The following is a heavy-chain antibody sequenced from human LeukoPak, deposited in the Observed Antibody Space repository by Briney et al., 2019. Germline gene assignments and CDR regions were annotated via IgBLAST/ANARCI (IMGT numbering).Heavy chain of an antibody. J-gene: IGHJ4*02. Sequence: ASVKVSCKASGYTFTSYDINWVRQATGQGLEWMGWMNPNSGNTGYAQKFQGRVTMTRNTSISTAYMELSSLRSEDTAVYYCARAIHPYSSGWYRPFDYWGQGTLVTVSS. V-gene: IGHV1-8*01. CDR3: ARAIHPYSSGWYRPFDY. CDR1: GYTFTSYD. CDR2: MNPNSGNT. D-gene: IGHD6-19*01.